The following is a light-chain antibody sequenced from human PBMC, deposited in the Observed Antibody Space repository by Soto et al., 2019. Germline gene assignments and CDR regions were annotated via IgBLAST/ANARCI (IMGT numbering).Light chain of an antibody. CDR2: EVR. CDR3: SSSISNSTVV. CDR1: SSHGSDYNY. V-gene: IGLV2-14*01. Sequence: QSALTQPASVSASPGQSITISCTGTSSHGSDYNYVYWYQQHPGKAPKLMIYEVRHRLSGVSNRFSVSKSGYTASLTISGLQDYDDADYYCSSSISNSTVVFGGGTKLTVL. J-gene: IGLJ2*01.